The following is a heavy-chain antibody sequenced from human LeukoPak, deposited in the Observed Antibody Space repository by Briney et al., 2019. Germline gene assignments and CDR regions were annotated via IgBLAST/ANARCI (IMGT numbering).Heavy chain of an antibody. J-gene: IGHJ4*02. CDR2: ISYDGSNK. CDR3: AKDLGYCSSTSCYQKGFDY. Sequence: GGSLRLSCAASGFTFSSYGMHWVRQAPGKGLEWEAVISYDGSNKYYADSVKGRFTISRDNSKNTLYLQMNSLRAEDTAVYYCAKDLGYCSSTSCYQKGFDYWGQGTLVTVSS. V-gene: IGHV3-30*18. CDR1: GFTFSSYG. D-gene: IGHD2-2*01.